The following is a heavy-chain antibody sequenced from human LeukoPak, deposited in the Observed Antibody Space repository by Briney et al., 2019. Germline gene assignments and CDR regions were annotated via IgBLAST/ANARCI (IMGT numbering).Heavy chain of an antibody. Sequence: PGGTLRLSCAASGFTFRYFGMSWVRQTAGKGLERVSGINWNGRSIGYADSVKGRFTVPRDNAKSSLYLQMNSLRAEDTALYYCARAYGKWNDVYFYAFDLWGQGTMVTVSS. CDR3: ARAYGKWNDVYFYAFDL. V-gene: IGHV3-20*04. D-gene: IGHD1-20*01. J-gene: IGHJ3*01. CDR1: GFTFRYFG. CDR2: INWNGRSI.